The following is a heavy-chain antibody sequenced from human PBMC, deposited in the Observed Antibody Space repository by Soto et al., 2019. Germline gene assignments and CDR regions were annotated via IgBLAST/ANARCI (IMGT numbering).Heavy chain of an antibody. Sequence: GGSLRLSCAASGFTFSSYAMSWVRQAPGKGLEWVSAISGSGGRTYYADSVKGRFTISRDNSKNTLYLQMNSLRAEDTAVYYCAKLPSGSSSSGPMFDYWGQGTLVTVSS. D-gene: IGHD6-6*01. CDR3: AKLPSGSSSSGPMFDY. J-gene: IGHJ4*02. V-gene: IGHV3-23*01. CDR1: GFTFSSYA. CDR2: ISGSGGRT.